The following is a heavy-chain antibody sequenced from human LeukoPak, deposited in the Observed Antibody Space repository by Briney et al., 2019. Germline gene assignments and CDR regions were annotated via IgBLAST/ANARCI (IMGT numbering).Heavy chain of an antibody. J-gene: IGHJ4*02. V-gene: IGHV4-61*01. CDR1: GGSVSSGNYY. CDR2: IYYSGST. Sequence: PSETLSLTCTVSGGSVSSGNYYWSWIRQPPGKGLEWIGYIYYSGSTNYNPSLKSRVTISVDTSKNQFSLKLSSVTAADTAVYYCARGGGYASPIGYWGQGALVTVSS. CDR3: ARGGGYASPIGY. D-gene: IGHD5-12*01.